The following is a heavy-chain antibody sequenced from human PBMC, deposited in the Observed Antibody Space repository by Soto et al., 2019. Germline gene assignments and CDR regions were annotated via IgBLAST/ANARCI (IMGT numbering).Heavy chain of an antibody. CDR2: FDPEDGET. D-gene: IGHD6-19*01. Sequence: GASVKVSCKVSGYTLTELSMHWVRQAPGKGLEWMGGFDPEDGETIYAQKFQSRVTMTEDTSTDTAYMELSSMRSEETAVYYCATRAVAGTVGAFDIWGQGTMVTVSS. CDR3: ATRAVAGTVGAFDI. V-gene: IGHV1-24*01. J-gene: IGHJ3*02. CDR1: GYTLTELS.